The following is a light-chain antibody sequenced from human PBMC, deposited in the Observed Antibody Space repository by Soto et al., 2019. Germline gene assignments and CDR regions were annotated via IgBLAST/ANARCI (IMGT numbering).Light chain of an antibody. V-gene: IGLV2-14*01. CDR1: SSDVGGYNY. J-gene: IGLJ1*01. Sequence: QSLLAQPASVSGSPGQSITISCNGTSSDVGGYNYVSWYQQHPGKAPKLMIYDVSNRPSGVSNRFSGSKSGNTASLTISGLQAEDEADYYCSSYTSSSTLYVFGTGTKV. CDR2: DVS. CDR3: SSYTSSSTLYV.